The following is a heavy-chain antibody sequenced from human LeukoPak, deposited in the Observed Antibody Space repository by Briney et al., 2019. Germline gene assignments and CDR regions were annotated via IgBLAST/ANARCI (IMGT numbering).Heavy chain of an antibody. CDR2: ISGSGSHA. J-gene: IGHJ5*02. Sequence: GGSLRLSCAASGFSFGSYAMGWTRQAPGQGLEWVSAISGSGSHANYAESVKGRFTISRDNSKNTLYLQMHGLIAADTAVYYCGSGPVGTTVPWGQGTLVTVSS. V-gene: IGHV3-23*01. D-gene: IGHD1-1*01. CDR3: GSGPVGTTVP. CDR1: GFSFGSYA.